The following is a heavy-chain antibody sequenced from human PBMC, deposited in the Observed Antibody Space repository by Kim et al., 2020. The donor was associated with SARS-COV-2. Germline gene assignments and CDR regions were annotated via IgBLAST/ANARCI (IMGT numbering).Heavy chain of an antibody. CDR2: INTNTGNP. CDR1: GYTFTSYA. CDR3: ARLVGSRYSSGWYESLRWGVRERYGMDV. Sequence: ASVKVSCKASGYTFTSYAMNWVRQAPGQGLEWMGWINTNTGNPTYAQGFTGRFVFSLDTSVSTAYLQISSLKAEDTAVYYCARLVGSRYSSGWYESLRWGVRERYGMDVWGQGTTVTVSS. V-gene: IGHV7-4-1*02. J-gene: IGHJ6*02. D-gene: IGHD6-19*01.